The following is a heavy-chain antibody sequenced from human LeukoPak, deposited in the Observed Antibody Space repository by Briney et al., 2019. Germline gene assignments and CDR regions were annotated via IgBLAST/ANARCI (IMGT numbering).Heavy chain of an antibody. CDR3: ARLGEQWLVLDY. CDR2: IKQDGSEK. CDR1: GFTFSSYW. V-gene: IGHV3-7*03. J-gene: IGHJ4*02. Sequence: GGSLRLSCAASGFTFSSYWMSWVRQAPGKGLEWVANIKQDGSEKYYADSVKGRFTISRDNAKNSLYLQMNSLRAEDTAVYYRARLGEQWLVLDYWGQGTLVTVSS. D-gene: IGHD6-19*01.